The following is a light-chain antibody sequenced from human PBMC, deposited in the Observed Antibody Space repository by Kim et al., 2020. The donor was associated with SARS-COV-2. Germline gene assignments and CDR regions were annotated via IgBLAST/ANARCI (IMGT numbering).Light chain of an antibody. J-gene: IGKJ4*01. CDR3: QHYQILPLT. V-gene: IGKV1-33*01. CDR1: QDSSDY. Sequence: ASVGDRVTITCQASQDSSDYLNWYQQKPGKAPKLLIYDASNLEEGVPSRFSGSGFGRDFTLTISSLQPEDIATYYCQHYQILPLTFGGGTKVDIK. CDR2: DAS.